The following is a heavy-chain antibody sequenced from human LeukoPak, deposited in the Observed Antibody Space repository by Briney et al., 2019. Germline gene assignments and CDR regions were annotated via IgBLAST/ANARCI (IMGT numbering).Heavy chain of an antibody. V-gene: IGHV3-30-3*01. CDR2: IASDGSHT. CDR3: ARERQDTILHSGAFDI. CDR1: GFTFSTYF. J-gene: IGHJ3*02. D-gene: IGHD2-21*01. Sequence: GGSLRLSCAASGFTFSTYFMHWVRQAPGKGLECVADIASDGSHTFYVESVKGRFTISRDNSKNTLYLQMNSLRAEDTAVYFCARERQDTILHSGAFDIWGQRTMVTVSS.